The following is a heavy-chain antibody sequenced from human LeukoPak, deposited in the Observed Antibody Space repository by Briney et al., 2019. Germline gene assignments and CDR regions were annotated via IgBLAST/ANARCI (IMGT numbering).Heavy chain of an antibody. CDR3: ARDRRVYDSSGYYYDFSEYFQH. J-gene: IGHJ1*01. CDR2: IKQDGSEK. V-gene: IGHV3-7*04. Sequence: GGSLRLSCAASGFTFSSYWMSWVRQAPGKGLEWVANIKQDGSEKYYVDSVKGRFTISKDNAKNSLYLQMNSLRAEDTAVYYCARDRRVYDSSGYYYDFSEYFQHWGQGTLVTVSS. CDR1: GFTFSSYW. D-gene: IGHD3-22*01.